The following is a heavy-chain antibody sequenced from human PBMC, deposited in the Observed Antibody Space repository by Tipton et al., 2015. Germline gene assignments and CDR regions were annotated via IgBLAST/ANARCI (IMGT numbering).Heavy chain of an antibody. CDR3: RRDHPSTYGTGWDLPDH. CDR1: AFTFSTYW. CDR2: LKHDGSEQ. J-gene: IGHJ4*02. Sequence: SLRLSCEASAFTFSTYWMARLRQAPGKGLAWVANLKHDGSEQYYVDSVKGRFTISRDNAKNSLYLQMNSLRAEDTDVYYCRRDHPSTYGTGWDLPDHWGQGTLVTVSS. D-gene: IGHD6-19*01. V-gene: IGHV3-7*01.